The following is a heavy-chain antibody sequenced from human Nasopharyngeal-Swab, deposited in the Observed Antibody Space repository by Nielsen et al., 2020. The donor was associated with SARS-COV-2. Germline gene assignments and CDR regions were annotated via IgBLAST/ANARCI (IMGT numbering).Heavy chain of an antibody. J-gene: IGHJ1*01. D-gene: IGHD6-19*01. Sequence: GGTLRLSCAASGFTFDDYTMHWVRQAPGKGLEWVSLISWDGGSTYYADSVKGRFTISRDNSKNSLYRQMNSLRTEDTALYYCAKRPIGGWYFQHWGQGTLVTVSS. CDR2: ISWDGGST. CDR1: GFTFDDYT. V-gene: IGHV3-43*01. CDR3: AKRPIGGWYFQH.